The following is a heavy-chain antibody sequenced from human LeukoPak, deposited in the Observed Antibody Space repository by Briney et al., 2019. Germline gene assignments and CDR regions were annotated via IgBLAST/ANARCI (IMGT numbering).Heavy chain of an antibody. V-gene: IGHV4-34*01. CDR2: INHSGST. J-gene: IGHJ4*02. Sequence: PSETLSLTCAVYGGSFSGYHFSWIRQPPGKGLEWIGEINHSGSTNYNPSLKSRVTISVDTSKNQFSLKLSSVTAVDTAVYYCARGVWAGSATWSDYWGQGTLVTVSS. CDR3: ARGVWAGSATWSDY. D-gene: IGHD2-15*01. CDR1: GGSFSGYH.